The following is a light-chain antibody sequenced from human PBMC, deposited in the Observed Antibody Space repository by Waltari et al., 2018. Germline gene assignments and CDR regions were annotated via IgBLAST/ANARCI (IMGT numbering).Light chain of an antibody. J-gene: IGKJ1*01. CDR1: QSISSW. V-gene: IGKV1-5*03. Sequence: DIQMTQSPSTLSASVGDRVTITCRASQSISSWLAWYQQQPGKAPKLLIYKASSLESGVPSRFSGSGSATEFTLTISSLQPDDFATYYCQQYNSYSPWTFGQGTKVEIK. CDR2: KAS. CDR3: QQYNSYSPWT.